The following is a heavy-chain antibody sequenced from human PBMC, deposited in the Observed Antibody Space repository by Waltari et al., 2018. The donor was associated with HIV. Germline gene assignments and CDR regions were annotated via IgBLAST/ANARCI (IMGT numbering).Heavy chain of an antibody. V-gene: IGHV3-23*01. CDR2: ISGSGGST. J-gene: IGHJ4*02. D-gene: IGHD5-12*01. Sequence: EVQLLESGGGLVQPGGSLRPSCAASGFTFSSYALSWVRHGPGTGLEWVSAISGSGGSTYYADSVKGRFTISRDNSKNTLYLQMNSLRAEDTAVYYCAKDKVVDSGYDDDYFDYWGQGTLVTVSS. CDR3: AKDKVVDSGYDDDYFDY. CDR1: GFTFSSYA.